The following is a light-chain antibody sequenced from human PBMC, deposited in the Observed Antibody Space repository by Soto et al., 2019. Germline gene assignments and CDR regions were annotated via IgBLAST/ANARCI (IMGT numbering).Light chain of an antibody. CDR3: HKYNSYTWT. Sequence: STSTLSASVGERVTITCRASQSVSDWLAWYQQKPGNPTKLLIYDTSRLESAVPSRFSASGSGTEFTLTISGLQPDDFATYYCHKYNSYTWTCGKGPKGAIK. CDR2: DTS. J-gene: IGKJ1*01. CDR1: QSVSDW. V-gene: IGKV1-5*01.